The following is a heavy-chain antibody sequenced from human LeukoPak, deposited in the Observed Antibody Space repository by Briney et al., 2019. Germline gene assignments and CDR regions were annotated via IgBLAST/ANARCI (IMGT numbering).Heavy chain of an antibody. V-gene: IGHV3-11*04. CDR3: AIPLTENWYFDL. CDR1: GLTFSNYW. Sequence: GGSLRLSCAVSGLTFSNYWMHWVRQAPGKGLEWVSYISSSGSTIYYADSVKGRFTISRDNAKNSLYLQMNSLRAEDTAVYYCAIPLTENWYFDLWGRGTLVTVSS. CDR2: ISSSGSTI. J-gene: IGHJ2*01. D-gene: IGHD1-20*01.